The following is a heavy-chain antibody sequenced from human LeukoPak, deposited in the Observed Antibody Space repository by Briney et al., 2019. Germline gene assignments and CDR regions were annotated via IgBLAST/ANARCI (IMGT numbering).Heavy chain of an antibody. V-gene: IGHV4-59*12. J-gene: IGHJ4*02. D-gene: IGHD4-11*01. CDR1: GGSISSYY. Sequence: PSETLSLTCTVSGGSISSYYWSWIRQPPGKGLEWIGYIYYSGSTNYNPSLKSRITISVDTSKNQFSLKLSSVTAADTAVYYCARDSHYSNYYDYWGQGTLVTVSS. CDR3: ARDSHYSNYYDY. CDR2: IYYSGST.